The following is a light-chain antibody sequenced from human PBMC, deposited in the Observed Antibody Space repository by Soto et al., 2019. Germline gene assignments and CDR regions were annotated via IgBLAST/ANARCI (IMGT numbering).Light chain of an antibody. Sequence: QSALTQPPSASGSPGQSVTISCTGTSSDVGGYNSVSWYQHHPGKAPKLMIYEVSKRPSGVPDRFSGSKSANTASLTVSGLLAEDEADYYCSSYAGSNNYVFGTGIKLTVL. V-gene: IGLV2-8*01. CDR3: SSYAGSNNYV. CDR2: EVS. CDR1: SSDVGGYNS. J-gene: IGLJ1*01.